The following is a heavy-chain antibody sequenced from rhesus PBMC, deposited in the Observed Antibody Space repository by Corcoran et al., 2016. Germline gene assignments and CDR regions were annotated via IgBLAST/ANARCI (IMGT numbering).Heavy chain of an antibody. CDR3: ARTRLVGANIYFEF. J-gene: IGHJ1*01. CDR2: IGVSSGST. D-gene: IGHD1-44*02. Sequence: QVQLQESGPGLVKPSETLSLTCAVSGYSISSGYGWGWSRQPPGKGLEGIEYYGNIGVSSGSTNYNTYLKSRVTIEKDTCKNKFSLKLGAVTAADTAVYDCARTRLVGANIYFEFWGQGALVTVSS. V-gene: IGHV4-127*01. CDR1: GYSISSGYG.